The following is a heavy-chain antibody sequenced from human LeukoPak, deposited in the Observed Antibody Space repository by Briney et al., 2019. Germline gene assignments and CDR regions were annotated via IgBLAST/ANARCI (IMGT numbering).Heavy chain of an antibody. CDR2: IYYSGST. V-gene: IGHV4-59*01. CDR3: ARGDHSGSSYYMDV. J-gene: IGHJ6*03. CDR1: GGSIGYYY. D-gene: IGHD1-26*01. Sequence: PSETLSLTCTVSGGSIGYYYWSWIRQPPGKGLENLGYIYYSGSTNYNPSLRSRVTISVDTSKNQFSLRVTSVTAADTAVYYCARGDHSGSSYYMDVWGKGTTVTVSS.